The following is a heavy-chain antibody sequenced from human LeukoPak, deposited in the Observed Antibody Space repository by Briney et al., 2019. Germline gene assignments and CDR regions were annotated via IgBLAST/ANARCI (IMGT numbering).Heavy chain of an antibody. CDR2: ITSSSTYI. Sequence: GGSLRLSCAASGFTFNNYNMNWVRQAPGKGLEWVSSITSSSTYIYYADSVKGRFTISRDNAKNSLYLQMNSLRPEDTAVYYCARDPYSGNYGGYYYYYMDVWGKGTTVTISS. CDR1: GFTFNNYN. J-gene: IGHJ6*03. V-gene: IGHV3-21*01. D-gene: IGHD1-26*01. CDR3: ARDPYSGNYGGYYYYYMDV.